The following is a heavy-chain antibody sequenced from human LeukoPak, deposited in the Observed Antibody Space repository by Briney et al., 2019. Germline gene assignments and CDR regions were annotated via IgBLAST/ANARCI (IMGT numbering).Heavy chain of an antibody. J-gene: IGHJ4*02. CDR3: ARGYYGVVLDY. CDR2: IYYSGST. CDR1: GGSISSGGYY. D-gene: IGHD3-3*01. Sequence: PSQTLSLTCTVSGGSISSGGYYWSWIRQHPGKGLEWIGYIYYSGSTYYNPSLKSRVTISVDMSKNQFSLKLSSVTAADTAVYYCARGYYGVVLDYWGQGTLVTVSS. V-gene: IGHV4-31*03.